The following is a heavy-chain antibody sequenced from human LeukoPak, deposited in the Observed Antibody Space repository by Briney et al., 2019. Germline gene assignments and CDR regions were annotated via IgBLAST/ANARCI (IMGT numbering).Heavy chain of an antibody. CDR3: ARVDESGGFDY. V-gene: IGHV1-18*04. CDR1: GYTFTSYG. J-gene: IGHJ4*02. D-gene: IGHD1-14*01. CDR2: ISAYNGNT. Sequence: GASVKVSCKASGYTFTSYGISWVRQAPGQGLEWMGWISAYNGNTNYAQKLQGRVTMATDTSTSTAYMELRSLRSDDTAMYYCARVDESGGFDYWGQGTLVTVSS.